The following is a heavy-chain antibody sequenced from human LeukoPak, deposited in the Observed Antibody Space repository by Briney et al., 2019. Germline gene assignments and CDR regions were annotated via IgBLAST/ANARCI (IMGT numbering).Heavy chain of an antibody. CDR1: GGTFSSYA. CDR2: ISAYNGNT. D-gene: IGHD3-10*01. J-gene: IGHJ5*02. V-gene: IGHV1-18*01. Sequence: ASVKVSCKASGGTFSSYAISWVRQAPGQGLEWMGWISAYNGNTSYAQKLQGRVTMTTDTSTSTAYMELRSLRSDDTAVYYCARGHGSGYTNWFDPWGQGTLVTVSS. CDR3: ARGHGSGYTNWFDP.